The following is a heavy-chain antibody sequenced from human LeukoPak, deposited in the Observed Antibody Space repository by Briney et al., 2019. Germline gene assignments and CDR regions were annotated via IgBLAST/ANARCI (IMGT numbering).Heavy chain of an antibody. CDR2: IYYTGST. CDR1: GGSISNGGYY. Sequence: SETLSLTCTVSGGSISNGGYYWSWIRQPAGKGLEWIGSIYYTGSTYYNPSLKSRVTISVDTSKNQFSLKLSSVTAADTAVYYCARRSSSRYYGLWGQGTLVTVSS. J-gene: IGHJ4*02. V-gene: IGHV4-39*01. D-gene: IGHD6-13*01. CDR3: ARRSSSRYYGL.